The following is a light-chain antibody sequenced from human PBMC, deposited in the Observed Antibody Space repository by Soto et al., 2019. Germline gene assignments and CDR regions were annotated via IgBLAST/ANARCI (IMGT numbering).Light chain of an antibody. Sequence: DMHMTQSPSSVSAWVLDIVTTTFQASQDITNYLNWYQQKPGKAPKVLIYDASSLQSGVPSRFSGSGSGTDFTLTISSLQPEDFATYYCQQSYSTPSITFGQGTRLEIK. V-gene: IGKV1-39*01. CDR1: QDITNY. CDR3: QQSYSTPSIT. J-gene: IGKJ5*01. CDR2: DAS.